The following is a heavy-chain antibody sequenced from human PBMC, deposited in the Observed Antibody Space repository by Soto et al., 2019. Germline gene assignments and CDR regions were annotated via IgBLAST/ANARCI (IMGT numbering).Heavy chain of an antibody. CDR3: ARDSLGIRDYYYYYMDV. D-gene: IGHD7-27*01. CDR1: GFTFSSYS. J-gene: IGHJ6*03. Sequence: GGSLRLYCAASGFTFSSYSMNWVRQAPGKGLERVSYISSSSSTIYYADSVKGRFTISRDNAKNSLYLQMNSLRDEDTAVYYCARDSLGIRDYYYYYMDVWGKGTTVTVSS. CDR2: ISSSSSTI. V-gene: IGHV3-48*02.